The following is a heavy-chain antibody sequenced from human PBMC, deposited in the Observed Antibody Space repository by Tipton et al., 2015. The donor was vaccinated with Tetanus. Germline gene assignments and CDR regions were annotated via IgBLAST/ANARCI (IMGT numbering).Heavy chain of an antibody. CDR3: ARDIEEVGATKYFDY. Sequence: TLSLTCTVSGGSISSYYWSWIRQPPGKGPAWIGQIHSSGSTNYIPSLKSRVTISLDTSKNQFSLRLTSVTAAGTAVYYCARDIEEVGATKYFDYWGQGTLVTVSS. J-gene: IGHJ4*02. V-gene: IGHV4-59*01. D-gene: IGHD1-26*01. CDR1: GGSISSYY. CDR2: IHSSGST.